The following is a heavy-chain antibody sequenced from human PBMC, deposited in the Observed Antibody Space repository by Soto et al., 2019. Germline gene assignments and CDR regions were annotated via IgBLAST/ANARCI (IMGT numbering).Heavy chain of an antibody. D-gene: IGHD1-1*01. V-gene: IGHV3-30*18. CDR3: AKTRTTRAGPYYFDY. CDR2: ISYDGSNK. CDR1: GFTFSSYG. J-gene: IGHJ4*02. Sequence: ESGGGVVQPGRSLRLSCAASGFTFSSYGMHWVRQAPGKGLEWVAVISYDGSNKYYADSVKGRFTISRDNSKNTLYLQMNSLRAEDTAVYYCAKTRTTRAGPYYFDYWGQGTLVTVSS.